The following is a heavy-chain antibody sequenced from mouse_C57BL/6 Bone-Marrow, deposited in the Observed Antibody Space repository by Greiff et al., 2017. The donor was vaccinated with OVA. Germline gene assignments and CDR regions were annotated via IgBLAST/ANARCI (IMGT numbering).Heavy chain of an antibody. D-gene: IGHD2-2*01. V-gene: IGHV1-15*01. CDR2: IDPETGGT. J-gene: IGHJ3*01. CDR1: GYTFTDYE. CDR3: TRRRLRRGDE. Sequence: QVQLQQSGAELVRPGASVTLSCKASGYTFTDYEMHWVKQTPVHGLEWIGAIDPETGGTAYNQKFQGKAILTADKSNSTAYMELHSLTSEDTAGYYGTRRRLRRGDEWGKGTLGTVSA.